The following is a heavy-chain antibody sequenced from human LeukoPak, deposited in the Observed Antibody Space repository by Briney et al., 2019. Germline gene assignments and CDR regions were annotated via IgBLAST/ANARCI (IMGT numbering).Heavy chain of an antibody. J-gene: IGHJ4*02. Sequence: GSSVKVSCKASGGTFSSYAISWVRQAPGQGLEWMGRIIPILGIANYAQKFQGRVTITADKSTSTAYMELSSLRSEDTAVYYCARDNELLRFLEWSYYFDYWGQGTLVTVSS. CDR1: GGTFSSYA. D-gene: IGHD3-3*01. CDR3: ARDNELLRFLEWSYYFDY. CDR2: IIPILGIA. V-gene: IGHV1-69*04.